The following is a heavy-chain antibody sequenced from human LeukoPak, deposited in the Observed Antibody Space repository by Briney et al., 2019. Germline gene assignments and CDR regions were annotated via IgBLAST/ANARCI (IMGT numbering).Heavy chain of an antibody. CDR1: GITFSSYW. Sequence: GSLRLSCAASGITFSSYWMSWVRQAPGKGLEWVANIKQDGSEKYYVDSVKGRFTISRDNAKNSLYLQMNSLRVEDTAVYYCARDIAKSDWFDPWGQGTLVTVSS. CDR3: ARDIAKSDWFDP. V-gene: IGHV3-7*01. D-gene: IGHD3-16*02. J-gene: IGHJ5*02. CDR2: IKQDGSEK.